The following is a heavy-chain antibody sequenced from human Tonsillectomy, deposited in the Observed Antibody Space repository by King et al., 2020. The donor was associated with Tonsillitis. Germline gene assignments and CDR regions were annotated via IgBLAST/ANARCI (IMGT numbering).Heavy chain of an antibody. J-gene: IGHJ4*02. CDR3: ARGDGWYYFDY. D-gene: IGHD2-15*01. CDR2: INSDGSST. CDR1: GFTFSSYW. V-gene: IGHV3-74*01. Sequence: VQLVESGGGLVQPGGSLRLSCAASGFTFSSYWMHWVRQAPGKGLVWVSRINSDGSSTNSADTVKGRFTISRDNAKTTLYLQMNSLRVEDTAVYYSARGDGWYYFDYWGQGTLVTVSS.